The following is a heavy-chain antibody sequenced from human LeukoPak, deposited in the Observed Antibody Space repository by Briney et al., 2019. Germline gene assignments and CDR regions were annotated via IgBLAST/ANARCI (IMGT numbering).Heavy chain of an antibody. D-gene: IGHD5-12*01. V-gene: IGHV4-59*01. CDR1: GGSISSYY. Sequence: SETLSLTCTVSGGSISSYYWSWIRQPPGKGLEWIGYIYYSGSTNYNPSLKSRVTISVDTSKNQFSLKLSSVTAADTAVYYCARGDSAYDYFDYWAREPWSPSPQ. CDR2: IYYSGST. CDR3: ARGDSAYDYFDY. J-gene: IGHJ4*02.